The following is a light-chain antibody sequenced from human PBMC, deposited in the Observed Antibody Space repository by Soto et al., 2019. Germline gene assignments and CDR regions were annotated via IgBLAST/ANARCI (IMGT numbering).Light chain of an antibody. Sequence: DIQLTQSPSFLSASVGDRVTITCRASQDISNYLVWYQQKPGKAPKVLIYAGSTLQSGVPLKFSGSGSGTEFSLTISSLQPEDFATYYCQQLRSNPITFGQGTRLEI. CDR2: AGS. J-gene: IGKJ5*01. V-gene: IGKV1-9*01. CDR3: QQLRSNPIT. CDR1: QDISNY.